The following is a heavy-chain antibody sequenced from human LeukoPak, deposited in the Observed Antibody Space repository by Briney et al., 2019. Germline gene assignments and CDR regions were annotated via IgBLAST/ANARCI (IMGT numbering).Heavy chain of an antibody. Sequence: GESLKISCKGSEYSFTNYWIGWVRQMPGKGLEWMGIIYPGDSDTRYSPSFQGQVTISADKSISTAYLQWSSLKASDTAMYYCARGLIGYSSGWYNPNPYGMDVWGQGTTVTVSS. CDR1: EYSFTNYW. V-gene: IGHV5-51*01. D-gene: IGHD6-19*01. CDR3: ARGLIGYSSGWYNPNPYGMDV. CDR2: IYPGDSDT. J-gene: IGHJ6*02.